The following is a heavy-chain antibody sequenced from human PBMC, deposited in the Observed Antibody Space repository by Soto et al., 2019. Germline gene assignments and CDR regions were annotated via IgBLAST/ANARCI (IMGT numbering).Heavy chain of an antibody. V-gene: IGHV3-53*02. J-gene: IGHJ4*02. Sequence: EVHLVETGGGLIQPGGSLRLSCAASGFTVSNNYMSWVRQAPGKGLEWVSLIYSGGSTFYADSVKGRFTTSRDNSKNTLFLQMNSLRAEDTAVYFCATYTSLDYWGQGTLVTVSS. CDR2: IYSGGST. CDR1: GFTVSNNY. CDR3: ATYTSLDY. D-gene: IGHD2-2*02.